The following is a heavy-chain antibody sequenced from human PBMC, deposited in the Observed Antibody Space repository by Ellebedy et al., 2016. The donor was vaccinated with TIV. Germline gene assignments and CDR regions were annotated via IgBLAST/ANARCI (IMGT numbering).Heavy chain of an antibody. J-gene: IGHJ4*02. CDR2: ISSSGTYI. V-gene: IGHV3-21*01. Sequence: PGGSLRLSCEASGFTFSSFTMNWVRQAPGRGLEWVSSISSSGTYIHHADSVKGRFTISRDNAKNSLYLQMNRLRVEDTAIYYCARPAASYSSSWYDFDCWGQGTLVTVSS. D-gene: IGHD6-13*01. CDR1: GFTFSSFT. CDR3: ARPAASYSSSWYDFDC.